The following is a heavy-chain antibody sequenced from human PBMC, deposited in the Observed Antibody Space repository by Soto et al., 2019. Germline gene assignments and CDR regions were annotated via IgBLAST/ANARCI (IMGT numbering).Heavy chain of an antibody. CDR3: ASYRTVGC. CDR2: IKEDGSEK. Sequence: EVQLVESGGGLVQPGGSLRLSCAASGFTLSNFWMSWVRQAPWKGLEWVASIKEDGSEKTYVDSVKGRFTISRDNAHNSLYLQMNRLRVDDAAVYYCASYRTVGCWGQGTAVIVSS. CDR1: GFTLSNFW. V-gene: IGHV3-7*03. J-gene: IGHJ4*02. D-gene: IGHD4-17*01.